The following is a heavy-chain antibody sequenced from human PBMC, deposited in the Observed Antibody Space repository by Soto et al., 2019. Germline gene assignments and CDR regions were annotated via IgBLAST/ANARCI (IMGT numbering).Heavy chain of an antibody. Sequence: QVQLVQSGAEVKKVGSSVKVSCKASGGTFRSYAFSWVRQAPGQGLEWLGGIIPLFRTTNYAQKFQGRVTITADESTSTVSMELRSLRSGDTAVYYCARTYGSGNYWWFDPWGQGTLVTVSS. V-gene: IGHV1-69*12. CDR1: GGTFRSYA. J-gene: IGHJ5*02. CDR3: ARTYGSGNYWWFDP. D-gene: IGHD3-10*01. CDR2: IIPLFRTT.